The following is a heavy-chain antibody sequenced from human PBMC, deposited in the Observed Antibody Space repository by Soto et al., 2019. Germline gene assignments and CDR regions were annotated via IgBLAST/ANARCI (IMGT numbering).Heavy chain of an antibody. D-gene: IGHD3-3*01. Sequence: LRLSCAASGFTFSSYGMHWVRQAPGKGLEWVAVISYDGSNKYYADSVKGRFTISRDNSKNTLYLQMNSLRAEDTAVYYCAKDLEMAQNSSYWGQGTLVTVSS. CDR3: AKDLEMAQNSSY. J-gene: IGHJ4*02. CDR2: ISYDGSNK. V-gene: IGHV3-30*18. CDR1: GFTFSSYG.